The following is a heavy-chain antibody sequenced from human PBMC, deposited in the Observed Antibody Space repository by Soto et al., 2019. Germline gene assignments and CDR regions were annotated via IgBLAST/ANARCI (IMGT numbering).Heavy chain of an antibody. V-gene: IGHV3-33*01. Sequence: QVQLVESGGGVVQPGRSLSLSCAASGFTFSSYGMHWVRQAPGKGLEWVAVIWYDGSNKYYADSVKGRFTISRDNSKNTLYPQMNSLRAEDTALYYCARANGPFDYWGQGTLVTVSS. J-gene: IGHJ4*02. CDR3: ARANGPFDY. D-gene: IGHD1-1*01. CDR2: IWYDGSNK. CDR1: GFTFSSYG.